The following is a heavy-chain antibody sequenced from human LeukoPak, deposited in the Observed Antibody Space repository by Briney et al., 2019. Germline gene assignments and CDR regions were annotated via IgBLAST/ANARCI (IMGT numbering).Heavy chain of an antibody. D-gene: IGHD5-24*01. CDR1: GGSISSYY. CDR3: AGIRRDGYNAAFDY. CDR2: IYYSGNT. Sequence: SETLSLTCTVSGGSISSYYWSWIRQPPGKGLEWIGYIYYSGNTNYNPSLKSRVTISVDTSKNQFSLRLSSVTAADTAVYYCAGIRRDGYNAAFDYWGQGTLVTVSS. V-gene: IGHV4-59*01. J-gene: IGHJ4*02.